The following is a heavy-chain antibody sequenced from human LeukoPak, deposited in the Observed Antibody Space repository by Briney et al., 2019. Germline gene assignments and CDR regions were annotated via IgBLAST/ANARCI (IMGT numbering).Heavy chain of an antibody. CDR2: ISGSGGST. CDR3: AKAHYDFWSGYWVFDY. J-gene: IGHJ4*02. D-gene: IGHD3-3*01. V-gene: IGHV3-23*01. Sequence: LSGASLRLSCAASGFTFSSYAMSWVRQAPGKGLEWVSAISGSGGSTYYADSVKGRFTISRDNSKNTLYLQMNSLRVEDTAVYYCAKAHYDFWSGYWVFDYWGQGTLVTVSS. CDR1: GFTFSSYA.